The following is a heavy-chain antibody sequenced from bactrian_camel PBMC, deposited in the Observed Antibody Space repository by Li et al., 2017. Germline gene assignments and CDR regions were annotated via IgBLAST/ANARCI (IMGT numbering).Heavy chain of an antibody. J-gene: IGHJ4*01. V-gene: IGHV3S63*01. D-gene: IGHD1*01. CDR3: AARTVGWCPLFEHWLGKRAYTPGGYFTN. CDR2: ISSERST. Sequence: HVQLVESGGGSVQAGGSLRLSCAASGFTFDDHDMGWFRRAHGDGCELVSTISSERSTYYADSVKGRFTISRDNVKSTVYLQMDSLKPEDTAMYYCAARTVGWCPLFEHWLGKRAYTPGGYFTNWGQGTQVTVS. CDR1: GFTFDDHD.